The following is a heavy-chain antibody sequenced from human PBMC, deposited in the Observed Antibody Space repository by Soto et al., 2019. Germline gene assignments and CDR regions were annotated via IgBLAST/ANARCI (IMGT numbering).Heavy chain of an antibody. CDR3: ATVGYSSSWNDAFDI. J-gene: IGHJ3*02. V-gene: IGHV1-18*01. CDR2: ISAYNGNT. Sequence: ASVKVSCKASGYTFTSYCISWVRQAPGQGLEWMGWISAYNGNTNYAQKLQGRVTMTTDTSTSTAYMELRSLRSDDTAVYYCATVGYSSSWNDAFDIWGQGTMVTVS. CDR1: GYTFTSYC. D-gene: IGHD6-13*01.